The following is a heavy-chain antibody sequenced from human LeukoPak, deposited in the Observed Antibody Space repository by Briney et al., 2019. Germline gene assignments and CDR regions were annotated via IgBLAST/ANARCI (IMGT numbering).Heavy chain of an antibody. Sequence: PSETLSLTCTVSGGSISSYYWSWIRQPPGKGLEWIGSIYDSGSTYYNPSLKSRVTISVDTSKNQFSLKLNSVTAADTAVYYCARHYGPWGQGTLVTVSS. D-gene: IGHD3-10*01. J-gene: IGHJ5*02. CDR3: ARHYGP. CDR1: GGSISSYY. V-gene: IGHV4-39*01. CDR2: IYDSGST.